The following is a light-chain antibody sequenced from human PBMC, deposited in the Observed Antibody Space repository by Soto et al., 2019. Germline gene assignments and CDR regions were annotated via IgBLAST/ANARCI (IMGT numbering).Light chain of an antibody. CDR2: EVS. Sequence: QSALTQPPSASGSPGQSVTIACTGTSRDIGGYNFVSWYHQHPGKAPKLMIYEVSNRPSGVSDRFSGAKSGNTASLTISGLQAEDEADYYCSSFRSGTTLFGTGTKVTVL. CDR3: SSFRSGTTL. J-gene: IGLJ1*01. CDR1: SRDIGGYNF. V-gene: IGLV2-14*01.